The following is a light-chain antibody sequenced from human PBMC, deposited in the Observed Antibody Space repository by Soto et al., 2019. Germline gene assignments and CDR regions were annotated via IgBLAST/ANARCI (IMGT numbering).Light chain of an antibody. CDR1: SSDVGGYNY. CDR2: DVS. J-gene: IGLJ1*01. CDR3: SSHTSSSTPYYV. Sequence: QSVLTQPASVSGSPGHSITISCTGASSDVGGYNYVSWYQQHPGKAPKLMIYDVSYRPSGVSNRFSGSKSGDTASLTISGLQAEDESDYYCSSHTSSSTPYYVFGTGTKVTVL. V-gene: IGLV2-14*01.